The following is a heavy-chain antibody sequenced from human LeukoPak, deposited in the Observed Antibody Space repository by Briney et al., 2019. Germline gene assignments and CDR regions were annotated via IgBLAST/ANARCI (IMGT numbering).Heavy chain of an antibody. D-gene: IGHD6-6*01. Sequence: GGSLRLSCAAYGFTFSDYSMTWVRQAPGDGMEWVSAISASGACTLYANSVNGRFTIFRDHSQNTLYLQLNSQLVERPSTYSCTTRDYVAARIDYWG. J-gene: IGHJ4*01. CDR2: ISASGACT. CDR3: TTRDYVAARIDY. CDR1: GFTFSDYS. V-gene: IGHV3-23*01.